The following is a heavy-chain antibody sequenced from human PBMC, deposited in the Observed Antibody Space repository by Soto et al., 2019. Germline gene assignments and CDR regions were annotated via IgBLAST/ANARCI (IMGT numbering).Heavy chain of an antibody. CDR2: ISRNGGST. V-gene: IGHV3-64D*06. D-gene: IGHD3-16*01. CDR3: GRGEWSEGPGDY. J-gene: IGHJ4*02. CDR1: GFTFRIYA. Sequence: EVQLVESGGGLVQPGGSLRLSCSASGFTFRIYAMHWVRQSPGKGLEYVSAISRNGGSTYYADSVKGRFSISRDNSKNTLYLQMSSLRAEDTAVYYCGRGEWSEGPGDYWGQGTLVTVSS.